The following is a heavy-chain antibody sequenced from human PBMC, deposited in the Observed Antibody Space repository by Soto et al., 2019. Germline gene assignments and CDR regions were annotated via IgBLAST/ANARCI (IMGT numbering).Heavy chain of an antibody. D-gene: IGHD3-22*01. CDR3: ASYYDSSDFDY. V-gene: IGHV1-69*02. CDR1: GGTFSSYT. CDR2: IIPILGIA. J-gene: IGHJ4*02. Sequence: ASVKVSCKASGGTFSSYTISWVRQAPGQGLEWMGRIIPILGIANYAQKFQGRVTITADKSTSTAHMELSSLRSEDTAVYYCASYYDSSDFDYWGQGTLVTVSS.